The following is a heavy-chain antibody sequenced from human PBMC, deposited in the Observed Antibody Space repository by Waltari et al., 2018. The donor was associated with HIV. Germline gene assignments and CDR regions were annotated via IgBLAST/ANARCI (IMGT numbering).Heavy chain of an antibody. CDR2: ISVMGRYI. Sequence: EVQLVESGGGLVKPGGSLRLSCAASGFTFSSYSMNWVRQAPGKGLEWVSSISVMGRYINYADAVKGRFTISRDNAKNSLYLQMNSLRAEDTAVYYCARELYCSSTSCYLSRAFDIWGQGTMVTVSS. D-gene: IGHD2-2*01. CDR1: GFTFSSYS. V-gene: IGHV3-21*01. J-gene: IGHJ3*02. CDR3: ARELYCSSTSCYLSRAFDI.